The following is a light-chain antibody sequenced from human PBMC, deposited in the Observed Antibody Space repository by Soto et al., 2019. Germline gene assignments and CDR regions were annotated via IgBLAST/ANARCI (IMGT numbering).Light chain of an antibody. Sequence: DIQMTQSPSSLSASVGDRVIITCRTSQNIKNYLNWHQQRPGEAPKVLIYSASSLRSGVPSRFSGSGSGTDFTLTISSLQPEDFATYYCQQSSTTPYTFGQGTTLEIK. CDR3: QQSSTTPYT. J-gene: IGKJ2*01. CDR1: QNIKNY. CDR2: SAS. V-gene: IGKV1-39*01.